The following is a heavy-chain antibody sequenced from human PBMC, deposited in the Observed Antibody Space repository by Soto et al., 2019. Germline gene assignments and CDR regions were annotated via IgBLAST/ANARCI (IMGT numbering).Heavy chain of an antibody. V-gene: IGHV4-34*01. J-gene: IGHJ4*02. CDR2: INHRGST. CDR1: GGSFSGYY. D-gene: IGHD2-2*01. Sequence: QVQLQQWGAGLLKPSETLSLTCAVYGGSFSGYYWSWIRQPPGKGLEWIGEINHRGSTNYNPSLTRRVTIAVDTSKNQCSLKLSSVNAADTAVYYCARRNRTVDYWGPGTLVTVSS. CDR3: ARRNRTVDY.